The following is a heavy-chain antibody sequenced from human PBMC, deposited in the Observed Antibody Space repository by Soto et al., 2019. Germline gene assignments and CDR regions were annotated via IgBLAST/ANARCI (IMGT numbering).Heavy chain of an antibody. D-gene: IGHD6-6*01. CDR2: ISQSGNT. Sequence: XETLSLTCSIYIVSFSGYYWSCIRHPPGKWLEWIGEISQSGNTNYSPSLKGRVSISIDTSKKQFSLNLASVSAADTAVYYCARAPKVSGSSQTRPDFWGQGTLVNVSS. V-gene: IGHV4-34*01. CDR1: IVSFSGYY. CDR3: ARAPKVSGSSQTRPDF. J-gene: IGHJ4*02.